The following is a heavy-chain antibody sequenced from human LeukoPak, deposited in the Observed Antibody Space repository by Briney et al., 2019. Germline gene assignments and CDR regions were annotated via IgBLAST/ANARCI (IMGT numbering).Heavy chain of an antibody. CDR2: IYPGDSDT. J-gene: IGHJ6*03. CDR3: ARFGSLGSADYMDV. D-gene: IGHD3-10*01. V-gene: IGHV5-51*01. CDR1: GYSFTSYW. Sequence: GESLKISSKGSGYSFTSYWIGWVGQMPGKGLELMGIIYPGDSDTRYSPSSQGQVTISADKSINTGYLQWSSLKASDTAMYSCARFGSLGSADYMDVSGKGTTVTVSS.